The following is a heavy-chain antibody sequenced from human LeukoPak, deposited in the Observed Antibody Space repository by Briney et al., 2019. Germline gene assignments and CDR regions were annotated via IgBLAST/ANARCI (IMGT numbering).Heavy chain of an antibody. Sequence: SETLSLTCTVSGASISSSCWSWIRQPAGRGLEWIGRIYIRGSSSYNPSLKSRLTLSADTSKNKFSLKLTSVTAADTAVYYCARGFYGGGSCFYFDYWGQGILVTVSS. V-gene: IGHV4-4*07. J-gene: IGHJ4*02. CDR2: IYIRGSS. D-gene: IGHD2-15*01. CDR1: GASISSSC. CDR3: ARGFYGGGSCFYFDY.